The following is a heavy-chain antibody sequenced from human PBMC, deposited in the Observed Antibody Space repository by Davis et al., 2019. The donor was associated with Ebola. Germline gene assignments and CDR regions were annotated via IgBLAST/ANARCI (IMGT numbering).Heavy chain of an antibody. Sequence: PGGSLRLSCAASGFTVSSNYMSWVRQAPGKGLVWVSRINSDGSNTSYADSVKGRFTISRENAKNTLYLQMKSLRAEDTAVYYCASVGYYPDYWGQGTLVTVSS. V-gene: IGHV3-74*01. CDR1: GFTVSSNY. CDR2: INSDGSNT. D-gene: IGHD3-22*01. J-gene: IGHJ4*02. CDR3: ASVGYYPDY.